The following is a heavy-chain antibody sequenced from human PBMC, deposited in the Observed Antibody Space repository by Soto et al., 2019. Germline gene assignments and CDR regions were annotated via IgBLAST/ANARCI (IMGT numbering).Heavy chain of an antibody. J-gene: IGHJ4*02. CDR1: GLSLSNGKL. CDR2: INHSGST. V-gene: IGHV4-38-2*02. D-gene: IGHD3-16*02. Sequence: SGPTLVNPTETLTLTCTVSGLSLSNGKLGVSWIRQPPGKGLEWIGEINHSGSTNYNPSLKSRVTISVDTSKNQFSLKLSSVTAADTAVYYCARERGYYDYVWGSYRNYYFDYWGQGTLVTVSS. CDR3: ARERGYYDYVWGSYRNYYFDY.